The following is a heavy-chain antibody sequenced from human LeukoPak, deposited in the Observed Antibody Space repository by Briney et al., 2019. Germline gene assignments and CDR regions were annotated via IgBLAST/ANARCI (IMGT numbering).Heavy chain of an antibody. J-gene: IGHJ4*02. CDR3: ARRGSYEFDY. CDR1: GYTFTSYG. Sequence: ASVKVSCKASGYTFTSYGISWVRQAPGQGLEWMGIIYPGDSDIRYSPSFQGQVTISADKSISTAYLQWSSLKASDTAMYYCARRGSYEFDYWGQGTLVTVSS. V-gene: IGHV5-51*01. CDR2: IYPGDSDI. D-gene: IGHD1-26*01.